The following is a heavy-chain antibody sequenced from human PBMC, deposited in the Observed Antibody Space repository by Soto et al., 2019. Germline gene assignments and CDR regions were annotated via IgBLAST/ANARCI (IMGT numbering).Heavy chain of an antibody. CDR2: ISSSSSYI. CDR1: GFTFSRYS. CDR3: ARDLYSSSARYFDY. J-gene: IGHJ4*02. Sequence: EVQLVESGGCLVKPGGSLRLSCAASGFTFSRYSMNWVRQAPGKGLEWVSAISSSSSYIYYADSVKGRFTISRDNAKNALYLQMNSLRAEETAVYYCARDLYSSSARYFDYWGQGTLVTVSS. V-gene: IGHV3-21*01. D-gene: IGHD6-6*01.